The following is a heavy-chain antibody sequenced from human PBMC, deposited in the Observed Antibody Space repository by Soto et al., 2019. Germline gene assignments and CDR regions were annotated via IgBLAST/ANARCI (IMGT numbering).Heavy chain of an antibody. CDR1: GFTFRGYG. D-gene: IGHD6-13*01. J-gene: IGHJ4*02. Sequence: QVQLVESGGGVVQPGGSLRLSCEASGFTFRGYGMHWVRQSPGAGLEWVAVLANDGTYQYYADSMKGRFTMSRDNSKNTLYLQMDRLSTGDTAVYYCARCLGGSSWFPPDYCGQGTLVTVSS. V-gene: IGHV3-30*03. CDR3: ARCLGGSSWFPPDY. CDR2: LANDGTYQ.